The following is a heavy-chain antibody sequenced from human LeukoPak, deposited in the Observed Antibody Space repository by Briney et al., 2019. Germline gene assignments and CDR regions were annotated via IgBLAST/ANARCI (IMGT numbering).Heavy chain of an antibody. V-gene: IGHV4-4*09. CDR1: GGSISSYY. J-gene: IGHJ6*03. D-gene: IGHD6-19*01. CDR2: IYTGGST. Sequence: SETLSLTCTVSGGSISSYYWSWIRQPPGKGLEWIGYIYTGGSTNYNPSLKSRVTISVDTSKNQFSLKLSSVTAADTAVYYCARVEYSSGWYYYYYYMDVWGKGTTVTVSS. CDR3: ARVEYSSGWYYYYYYMDV.